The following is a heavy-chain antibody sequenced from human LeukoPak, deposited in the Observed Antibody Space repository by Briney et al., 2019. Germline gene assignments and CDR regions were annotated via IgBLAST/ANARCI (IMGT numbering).Heavy chain of an antibody. J-gene: IGHJ2*01. CDR3: ARDLLGSGYTGNWYFDL. CDR1: GFTFATYT. D-gene: IGHD3-3*01. Sequence: GGSLRLSCTGAGFTFATYTFNWVRQAPGKGLEWVASIGATQTYIYYADSVKGRFTVSRDNAEKSVYLQMNSLRAEDTAVYYCARDLLGSGYTGNWYFDLWGRGTLVTVSS. V-gene: IGHV3-21*01. CDR2: IGATQTYI.